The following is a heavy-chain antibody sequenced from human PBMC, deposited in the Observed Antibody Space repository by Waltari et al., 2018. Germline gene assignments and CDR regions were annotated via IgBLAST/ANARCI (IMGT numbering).Heavy chain of an antibody. CDR3: AIKNRSSPGWFDP. V-gene: IGHV1-69*12. J-gene: IGHJ5*02. CDR1: GGTFSSYA. D-gene: IGHD2-15*01. Sequence: QVQLVQSGAEVKKPGSSVKVSCKASGGTFSSYAISWVRQAPGQGLEWMGGIIPIFGTANYEQKCQGRVTSTADESTSTADMELSSLRSEDTAVYYCAIKNRSSPGWFDPWGQGTLVTVSS. CDR2: IIPIFGTA.